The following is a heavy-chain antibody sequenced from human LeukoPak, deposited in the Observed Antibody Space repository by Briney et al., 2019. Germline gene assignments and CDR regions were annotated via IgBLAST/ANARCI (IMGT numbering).Heavy chain of an antibody. Sequence: GGPLRLSCAASGFTFSSYAMNWVRQAPGKGLEWVSSITRSSSHTYYADSVKGRCTISRDNAKNPLYLQMNSLRAEDMAVYYCVREPMGAAFDTWGQGTMVTVSS. CDR3: VREPMGAAFDT. D-gene: IGHD3-10*01. CDR1: GFTFSSYA. J-gene: IGHJ3*02. V-gene: IGHV3-21*01. CDR2: ITRSSSHT.